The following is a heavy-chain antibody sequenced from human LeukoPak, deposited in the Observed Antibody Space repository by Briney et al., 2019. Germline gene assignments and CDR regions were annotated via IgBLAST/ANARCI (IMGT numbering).Heavy chain of an antibody. CDR1: GFTFSSYG. CDR2: IWYDGSNK. Sequence: GRSLRLSCAASGFTFSSYGMHWVRQAPGKGLEWVAVIWYDGSNKYYADSVKGRFTISRDNSKNTLYLQMNSLRAEDTAVYYCARDVLPVIVVVPAAMNGVDYWGQGTLVTVSS. V-gene: IGHV3-33*08. D-gene: IGHD2-2*01. CDR3: ARDVLPVIVVVPAAMNGVDY. J-gene: IGHJ4*02.